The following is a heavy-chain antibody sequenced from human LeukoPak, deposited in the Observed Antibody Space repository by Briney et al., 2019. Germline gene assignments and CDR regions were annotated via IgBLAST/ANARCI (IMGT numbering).Heavy chain of an antibody. J-gene: IGHJ4*02. Sequence: ASVKVSCKASGYTFTGYYMHWVRQAPGQGLEWMGWINPNSGGTNYAQKFQGRVTMTWDTSISTAYMELSRLRSDDTAVYYCARSPTVIRPFDYWGQGTLVTVSS. CDR1: GYTFTGYY. D-gene: IGHD4-11*01. V-gene: IGHV1-2*02. CDR2: INPNSGGT. CDR3: ARSPTVIRPFDY.